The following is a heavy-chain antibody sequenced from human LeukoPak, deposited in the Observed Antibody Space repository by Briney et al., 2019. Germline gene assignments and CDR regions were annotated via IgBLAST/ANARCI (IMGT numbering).Heavy chain of an antibody. CDR1: GDSISSSSFY. D-gene: IGHD6-13*01. V-gene: IGHV4-39*01. Sequence: SETLSLTCTVSGDSISSSSFYWGWIRQPPGKGLEWIGSIYYSGSTYYNPSLKSRVTISVDTSKNQFSLKLSSVTAADTAVYYCAGTGKGIAAAGMDYWGQGTLVTVSS. CDR2: IYYSGST. CDR3: AGTGKGIAAAGMDY. J-gene: IGHJ4*02.